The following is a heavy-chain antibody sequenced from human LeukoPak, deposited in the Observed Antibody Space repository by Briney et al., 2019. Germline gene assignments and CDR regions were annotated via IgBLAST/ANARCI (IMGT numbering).Heavy chain of an antibody. CDR3: AREESIGRYQFLHDY. J-gene: IGHJ4*02. CDR1: GYTFIRNG. CDR2: ISPYNENR. V-gene: IGHV1-18*01. Sequence: ASVKLSCKASGYTFIRNGISWVRQAPGQGLEWMGWISPYNENRKYLQKLQGRVTLSTDTSTSTAYMELRSLTSDDTAVYYCAREESIGRYQFLHDYWGQGTLVTVSS. D-gene: IGHD1-26*01.